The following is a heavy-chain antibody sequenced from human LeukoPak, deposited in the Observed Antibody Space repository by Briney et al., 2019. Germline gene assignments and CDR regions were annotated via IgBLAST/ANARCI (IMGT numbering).Heavy chain of an antibody. CDR3: ARPDCSSTSCYEFDP. Sequence: GGSLRLSCAASGFTFSDYYMSWVRQAPGKGLEWVSHISSSGRTIYYADSVKGRFTISRDNAKNSLYLQMNSLRAEDPAVYYCARPDCSSTSCYEFDPWGQGTLVTVSS. V-gene: IGHV3-11*04. CDR1: GFTFSDYY. D-gene: IGHD2-2*01. J-gene: IGHJ5*02. CDR2: ISSSGRTI.